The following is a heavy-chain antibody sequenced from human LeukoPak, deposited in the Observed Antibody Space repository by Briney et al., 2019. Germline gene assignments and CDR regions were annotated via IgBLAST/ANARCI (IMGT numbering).Heavy chain of an antibody. CDR2: IYYSGST. Sequence: SETLTLTCTVSGGSVSSGSYYWSWIRQPPGKGLEWIGYIYYSGSTNYNPSLKSRVTISVDTSKNQFSLKLSSVTAADTAVYYCARECEGAAAGYDAFDIWGQRTMVTVSS. D-gene: IGHD6-13*01. CDR3: ARECEGAAAGYDAFDI. J-gene: IGHJ3*02. CDR1: GGSVSSGSYY. V-gene: IGHV4-61*01.